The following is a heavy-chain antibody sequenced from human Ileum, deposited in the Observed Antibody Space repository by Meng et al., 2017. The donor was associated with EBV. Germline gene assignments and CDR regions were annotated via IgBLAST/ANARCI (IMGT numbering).Heavy chain of an antibody. V-gene: IGHV4-4*02. J-gene: IGHJ4*02. CDR2: IYHSGST. D-gene: IGHD6-19*01. Sequence: QGHVQESGPGLVKPSGTLSLTFAVSGGSISSSNWWSWVRQPPGKGLEWIGEIYHSGSTNYNPSLKSRVTMSVDKSKNQFSLNLSSVTAADTAVYYCARVGQWLPIDYWGQGTLVTVSS. CDR1: GGSISSSNW. CDR3: ARVGQWLPIDY.